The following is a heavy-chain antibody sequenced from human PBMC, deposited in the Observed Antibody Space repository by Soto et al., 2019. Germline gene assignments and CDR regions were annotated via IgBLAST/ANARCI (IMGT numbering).Heavy chain of an antibody. D-gene: IGHD4-4*01. J-gene: IGHJ4*02. Sequence: QLVESGGGLVQPGGSLRLSCEASGFTFSGYWMSWVRQAPGKGLEWVADIKHDGSVQYYVDSVKGRFTISRDNAKKLLSLQMNGLRAEDTALYYCVRAPYSNAWSRFDLWGQGTLVTVSS. CDR2: IKHDGSVQ. CDR1: GFTFSGYW. V-gene: IGHV3-7*03. CDR3: VRAPYSNAWSRFDL.